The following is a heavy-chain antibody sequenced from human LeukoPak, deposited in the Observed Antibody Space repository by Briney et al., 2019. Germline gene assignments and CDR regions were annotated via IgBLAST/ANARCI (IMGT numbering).Heavy chain of an antibody. CDR1: GGSFSGYN. Sequence: SGTLSLTCAVSGGSFSGYNLSWVRQPPGKGLEWVGAINNSGSTNYNPSLKSRVTISVDTSKNQFSLKLSSVTAADTAVYYCARGPYSSSSFFPRENWFDPWGQGTLVTVSS. CDR2: INNSGST. V-gene: IGHV4-34*01. CDR3: ARGPYSSSSFFPRENWFDP. J-gene: IGHJ5*02. D-gene: IGHD6-6*01.